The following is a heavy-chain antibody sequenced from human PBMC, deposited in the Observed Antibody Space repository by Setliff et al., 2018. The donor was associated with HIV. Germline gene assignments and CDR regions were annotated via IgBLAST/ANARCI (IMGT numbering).Heavy chain of an antibody. Sequence: SETLSLTCTVSGGSISSGDYYWTWIRQPAGKGLQWIGRIHTSGNTNYNPSLKSRVTISVDTSKSQFSLKLSSLTAADTAVYYCARDRRDDYYLTAYFDSLGQGTVVTVSS. V-gene: IGHV4-61*02. CDR1: GGSISSGDYY. CDR2: IHTSGNT. D-gene: IGHD1-26*01. J-gene: IGHJ4*02. CDR3: ARDRRDDYYLTAYFDS.